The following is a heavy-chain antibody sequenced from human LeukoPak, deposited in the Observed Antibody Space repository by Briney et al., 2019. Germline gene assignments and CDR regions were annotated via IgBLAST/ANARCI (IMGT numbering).Heavy chain of an antibody. V-gene: IGHV4-34*01. CDR3: ARRAMVRGGSRGEYFDY. J-gene: IGHJ4*02. Sequence: SETLSLTCAVYGGSFSGYYWSWIRQPPGKGPEWIGEINHSGSTNYNPSLKSRVTISVDTSKNQFSLKLSSVTAADTAVYYCARRAMVRGGSRGEYFDYWGQGTLVTVSS. CDR1: GGSFSGYY. CDR2: INHSGST. D-gene: IGHD3-10*01.